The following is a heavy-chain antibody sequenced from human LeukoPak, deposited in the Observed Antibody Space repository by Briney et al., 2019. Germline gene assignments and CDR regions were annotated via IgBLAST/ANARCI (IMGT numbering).Heavy chain of an antibody. CDR2: TSDRGDYT. D-gene: IGHD6-13*01. CDR1: GFTFTSYS. Sequence: GGSLRLSCAASGFTFTSYSMSWVRQAPGKGLEWVSGTSDRGDYTYYADSVKGRFTISRDNAKNTLYLQMNSLRAEDTAVYYCARRIAAAAAPYYFDYWGQGTLVTVSS. V-gene: IGHV3-23*01. CDR3: ARRIAAAAAPYYFDY. J-gene: IGHJ4*02.